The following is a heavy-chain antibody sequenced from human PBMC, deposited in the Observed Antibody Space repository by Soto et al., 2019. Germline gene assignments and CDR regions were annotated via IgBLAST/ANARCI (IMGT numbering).Heavy chain of an antibody. J-gene: IGHJ4*02. D-gene: IGHD6-13*01. CDR2: ISGGGNDR. CDR1: GFTFSSYA. Sequence: GGSLRLSCASSGFTFSSYAMSWVRQAPGKGLEWVSAISGGGNDRFYADSVKGRFTISRDNSKNTLYLHMNSLRAEDTAVHYCARSLFIAATDTEPFDSWGQGTLVTVSS. CDR3: ARSLFIAATDTEPFDS. V-gene: IGHV3-23*01.